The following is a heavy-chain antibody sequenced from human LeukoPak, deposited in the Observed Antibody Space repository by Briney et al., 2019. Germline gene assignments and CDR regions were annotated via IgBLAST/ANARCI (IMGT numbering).Heavy chain of an antibody. V-gene: IGHV3-9*01. CDR1: GFTFDDYA. CDR2: ISWNSGSI. Sequence: SQRLSCAASGFTFDDYAMHWVRQAPGKGLEWVSGISWNSGSIGYADSVKGRFTISRDNAKNSLYLQMNSLRAEDTALYYCAKSTDIVVVVTAFDYWGQGTLVTVSS. D-gene: IGHD2-21*02. CDR3: AKSTDIVVVVTAFDY. J-gene: IGHJ4*02.